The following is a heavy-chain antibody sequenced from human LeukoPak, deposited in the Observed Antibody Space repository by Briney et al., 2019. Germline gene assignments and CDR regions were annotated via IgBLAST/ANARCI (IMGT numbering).Heavy chain of an antibody. D-gene: IGHD4-17*01. CDR3: ASPLVGWSTVTTFWARGAFDI. Sequence: ASVKVSCKASGYTFTSYAMNWVRQAPGQGLEWMGWINTNTGNPTYAQGFTGRFVFSLDTSVSTAYLQISSLKAEDTAVYYCASPLVGWSTVTTFWARGAFDIWGQGTVVTVSS. CDR1: GYTFTSYA. V-gene: IGHV7-4-1*02. CDR2: INTNTGNP. J-gene: IGHJ3*02.